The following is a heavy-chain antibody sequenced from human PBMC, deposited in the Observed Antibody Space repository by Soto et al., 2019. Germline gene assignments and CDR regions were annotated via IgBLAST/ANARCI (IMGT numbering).Heavy chain of an antibody. CDR2: ISGSGSNK. Sequence: GGSLRLSCAASGFTFSSYAMSWVRQAPGKGLEWVSAISGSGSNKYYADSVKGRFTISRDNSKNTLYLQMNSLRPEDTAVYYCAKDLLRDLEWLLNDAFDIWGQGTMVTVSS. CDR1: GFTFSSYA. D-gene: IGHD3-3*01. CDR3: AKDLLRDLEWLLNDAFDI. V-gene: IGHV3-23*01. J-gene: IGHJ3*02.